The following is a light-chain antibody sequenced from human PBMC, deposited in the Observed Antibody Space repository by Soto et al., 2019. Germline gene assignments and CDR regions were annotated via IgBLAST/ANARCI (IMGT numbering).Light chain of an antibody. CDR3: QHIYSSPLT. CDR1: QGIGSY. CDR2: AAS. V-gene: IGKV1-39*01. J-gene: IGKJ4*01. Sequence: SQSPAALSATLGDRVTITCRASQGIGSYLNWYQQKPGKAPQLLIYAASSLQSGVPSRFSGSGSGTDFTLTISVLQPEDFATYYCQHIYSSPLTFGGGTKVDIK.